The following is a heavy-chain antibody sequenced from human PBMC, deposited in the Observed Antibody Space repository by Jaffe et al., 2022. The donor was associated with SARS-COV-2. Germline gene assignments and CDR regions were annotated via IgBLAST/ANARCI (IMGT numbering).Heavy chain of an antibody. D-gene: IGHD5-12*01. J-gene: IGHJ4*02. CDR1: GFTFSSYA. CDR2: ISYDGSNK. CDR3: ARGGSNSVYADGMNFDY. V-gene: IGHV3-30*04. Sequence: QEQLVESGGGVVQPGRSLRLSCAASGFTFSSYAIHWVRQAPGKGLEWVAVISYDGSNKYYADSVKGRFTISRDNSKNTLYLQMNSLRAEDTAVFYCARGGSNSVYADGMNFDYWGQGTLVTVSS.